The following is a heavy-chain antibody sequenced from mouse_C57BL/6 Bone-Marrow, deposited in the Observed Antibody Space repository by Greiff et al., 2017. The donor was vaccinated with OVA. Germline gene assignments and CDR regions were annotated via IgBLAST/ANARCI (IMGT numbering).Heavy chain of an antibody. CDR2: ISSGSSTI. D-gene: IGHD3-3*01. CDR1: GFTFSDYG. Sequence: EVKLVESGGGLVKPGGSLKLSCAASGFTFSDYGMHWVRQAPEKGLEWVAYISSGSSTIYYADTVKGRFTISRDNAKNTLFLQMTSLRSEDTAVYYCARREGWDPFAYWGQGTLVTVSA. CDR3: ARREGWDPFAY. J-gene: IGHJ3*01. V-gene: IGHV5-17*01.